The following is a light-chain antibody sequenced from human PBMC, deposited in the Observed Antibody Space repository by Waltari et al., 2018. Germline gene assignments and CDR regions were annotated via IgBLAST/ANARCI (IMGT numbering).Light chain of an antibody. Sequence: EIVLTQSPGTLSLSPGDGATLSCRASHIVYARYLAWYQQRPGQAPRLVIYGASTRAPGIPDRCSGSASGTEFTLTISKLEPEDFAVYYCEQYGDSPRTFGQGTRLEIK. V-gene: IGKV3-20*01. CDR1: HIVYARY. CDR3: EQYGDSPRT. CDR2: GAS. J-gene: IGKJ5*01.